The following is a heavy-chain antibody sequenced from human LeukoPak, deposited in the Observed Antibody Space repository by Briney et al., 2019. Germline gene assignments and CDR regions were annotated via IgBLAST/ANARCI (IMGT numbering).Heavy chain of an antibody. CDR1: GYTFTGYY. Sequence: ASVKVSCKASGYTFTGYYMHWVRQAPGQGVEWMGWINPNSGGTNYAQKFQGRVTITRDPSISTAYMELSRLRSDDTAVYYCARHSVYTMSIDIWGQGTMVTVSS. CDR2: INPNSGGT. J-gene: IGHJ3*02. D-gene: IGHD2-8*01. V-gene: IGHV1-2*02. CDR3: ARHSVYTMSIDI.